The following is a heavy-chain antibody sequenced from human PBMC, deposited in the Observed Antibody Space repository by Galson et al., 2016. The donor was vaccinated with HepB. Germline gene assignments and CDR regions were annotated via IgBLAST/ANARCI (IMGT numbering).Heavy chain of an antibody. V-gene: IGHV4-39*01. CDR2: LYFSGST. CDR3: ARRRPLKGNYYGTDV. CDR1: GDSVNSRTFF. J-gene: IGHJ6*04. Sequence: LSLTCSVSGDSVNSRTFFWDWIRQPPGKGLEWIGSLYFSGSTYYNPSLQSRVTISLDTSKNQISLRLSSVTAADTAMYYCARRRPLKGNYYGTDVWGKGTTVTVSS.